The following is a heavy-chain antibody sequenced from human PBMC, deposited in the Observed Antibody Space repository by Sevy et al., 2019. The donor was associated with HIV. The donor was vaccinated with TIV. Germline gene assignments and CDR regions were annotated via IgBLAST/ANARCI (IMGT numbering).Heavy chain of an antibody. Sequence: GGSLRLSCAASGFGFSRYWMSWVRQAPGKGLEWVANIKQDGSEKNYVDSVKGRFTISRDNAKNSLFLEMNSLRAEDTAVYFCARDRRTYYYDNSGYADYWGQGTLVTVSS. V-gene: IGHV3-7*01. CDR2: IKQDGSEK. D-gene: IGHD3-22*01. CDR3: ARDRRTYYYDNSGYADY. J-gene: IGHJ4*02. CDR1: GFGFSRYW.